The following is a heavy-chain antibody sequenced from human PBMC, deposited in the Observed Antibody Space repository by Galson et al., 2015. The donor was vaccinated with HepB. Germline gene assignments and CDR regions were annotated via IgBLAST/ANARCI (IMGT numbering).Heavy chain of an antibody. CDR1: GYTFTSYA. CDR3: ARERMAPLQLEPYFDY. V-gene: IGHV1-3*01. D-gene: IGHD1-1*01. J-gene: IGHJ4*02. Sequence: SVKVSCKASGYTFTSYAMHWVRQAPGQRLEWVGWINAGNGNTKYSQKFQGRVTITRDTSASTAYMELSSLRSEDTAVYYCARERMAPLQLEPYFDYWGQGTLVTVSS. CDR2: INAGNGNT.